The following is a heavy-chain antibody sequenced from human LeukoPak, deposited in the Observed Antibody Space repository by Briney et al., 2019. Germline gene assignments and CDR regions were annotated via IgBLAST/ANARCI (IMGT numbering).Heavy chain of an antibody. D-gene: IGHD3-9*01. CDR3: AKGRWGLTINNFDI. V-gene: IGHV3-7*03. Sequence: GGSLRLSCTASGFTFGDYIMSWVRQAPGKGLEWVANIKQDGSEKYYVDSVKGRFTISRDNAKNSLYLQMNSLRAEDTAVYYCAKGRWGLTINNFDIWGQGTMVSVSS. CDR2: IKQDGSEK. CDR1: GFTFGDYI. J-gene: IGHJ3*02.